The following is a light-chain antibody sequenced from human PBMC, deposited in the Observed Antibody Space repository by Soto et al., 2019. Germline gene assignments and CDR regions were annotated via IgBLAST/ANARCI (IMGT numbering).Light chain of an antibody. J-gene: IGKJ3*01. CDR2: AAS. V-gene: IGKV1-39*01. CDR1: QAISKY. CDR3: QQTYTAPPFT. Sequence: DIPMTQSPSSLSASVGDRVTITCRTSQAISKYLNWYQQKPGKAPMLLIYAASSLQSGVPSRFTGSGSGTDFTLTISSLQPEDFATYYCQQTYTAPPFTFGPGTKVVIK.